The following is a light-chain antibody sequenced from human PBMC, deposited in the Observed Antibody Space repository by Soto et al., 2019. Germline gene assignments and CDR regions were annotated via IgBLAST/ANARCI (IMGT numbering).Light chain of an antibody. CDR2: EGL. Sequence: QSALTQPASVSGSPGQSITISCTGTSSDVGGYDLVSWYQQHPGKAPKLLIYEGLKRPSGISNRFSGSKSGNTASLIISGLQGDDEGDYYCCAYVSSNTLLFGGGTKLTVL. J-gene: IGLJ3*02. CDR3: CAYVSSNTLL. V-gene: IGLV2-23*01. CDR1: SSDVGGYDL.